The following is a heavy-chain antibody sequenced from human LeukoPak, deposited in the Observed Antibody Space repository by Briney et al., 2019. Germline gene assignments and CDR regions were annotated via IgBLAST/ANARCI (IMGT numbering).Heavy chain of an antibody. Sequence: PGGSLRLSCAASGFTFSSYGMHWVRQAPGKGLEWVAVISYDGSNKYYADSVKGRFTISRDNSKNTLYLQMNSLRAEDTAVYYCAKDMVHTIFGAVIGVGYYYGMDVWGQGTTVTVSS. D-gene: IGHD3-3*01. J-gene: IGHJ6*02. CDR2: ISYDGSNK. CDR1: GFTFSSYG. V-gene: IGHV3-30*18. CDR3: AKDMVHTIFGAVIGVGYYYGMDV.